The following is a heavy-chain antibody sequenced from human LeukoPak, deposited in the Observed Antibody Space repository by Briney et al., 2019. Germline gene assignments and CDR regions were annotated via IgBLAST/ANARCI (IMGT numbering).Heavy chain of an antibody. CDR3: ATVQYSSSWHWFDP. J-gene: IGHJ5*02. V-gene: IGHV1-24*01. CDR2: FDPEDGET. D-gene: IGHD6-13*01. Sequence: ASVKVSCKVSGYTLTELSMHWVRQAPGKGLEWMGGFDPEDGETIYAQKFQGRVTMTEDTSTDTAYMELSGLRSEDTAVYYCATVQYSSSWHWFDPWGQGTLVTVSS. CDR1: GYTLTELS.